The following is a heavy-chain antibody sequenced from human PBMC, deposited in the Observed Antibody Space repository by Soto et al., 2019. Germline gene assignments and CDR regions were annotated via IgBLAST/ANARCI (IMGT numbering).Heavy chain of an antibody. V-gene: IGHV4-59*08. CDR3: ARHDGRDAFDI. Sequence: ETLSLTCTVSGGSISSYYWSWIRQPPGKGLEWIGYIYYSGSTNYNPSLKSRVTISVDTSKNQFSLKLSSVTAADTAVYYCARHDGRDAFDIWGQGTMVTVSS. CDR1: GGSISSYY. J-gene: IGHJ3*02. CDR2: IYYSGST.